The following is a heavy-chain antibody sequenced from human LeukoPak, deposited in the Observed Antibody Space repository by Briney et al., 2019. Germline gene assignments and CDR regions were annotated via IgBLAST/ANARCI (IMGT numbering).Heavy chain of an antibody. J-gene: IGHJ3*02. CDR2: IYHSGST. Sequence: SETLSLTCAVSGGSISSSNWWSWVRQPPGKGLEWIGEIYHSGSTNYNPSLKSRVTISVDKSKNQFSLKLSSVTAADTAVYYCARDGTAVIAPYAFDIWGQGTMVTVSS. D-gene: IGHD4-23*01. V-gene: IGHV4-4*02. CDR1: GGSISSSNW. CDR3: ARDGTAVIAPYAFDI.